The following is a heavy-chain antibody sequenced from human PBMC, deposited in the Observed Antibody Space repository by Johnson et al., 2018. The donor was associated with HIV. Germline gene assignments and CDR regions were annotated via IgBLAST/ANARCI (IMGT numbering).Heavy chain of an antibody. CDR3: ARGEEEYGGYSYDLI. Sequence: VQLVESGGGVVRPGGSLRLSCAASGFTFDDYGMSWVRQVPGKGLEWVSGINWNGGTTGYADSVKGRFTISRDNAKNSLYLQMNSLRPEDTAVYYCARGEEEYGGYSYDLIWGQGTMLTVSS. CDR1: GFTFDDYG. V-gene: IGHV3-20*04. J-gene: IGHJ3*02. CDR2: INWNGGTT. D-gene: IGHD5-18*01.